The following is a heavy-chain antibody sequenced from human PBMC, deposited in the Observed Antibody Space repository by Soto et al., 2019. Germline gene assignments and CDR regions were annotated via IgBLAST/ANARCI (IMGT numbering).Heavy chain of an antibody. CDR3: AKDPGGYSGYEIDY. J-gene: IGHJ4*02. V-gene: IGHV3-30*18. CDR1: GFTFRSYG. D-gene: IGHD5-12*01. CDR2: ISYDGSNK. Sequence: PGGSLRLSCAASGFTFRSYGMHWVRQAPGKGLEWVAVISYDGSNKYYADSGKGRFTISRDNSKNTLYLQMNSLRAEDTAVYYCAKDPGGYSGYEIDYWGQGTLVTVSS.